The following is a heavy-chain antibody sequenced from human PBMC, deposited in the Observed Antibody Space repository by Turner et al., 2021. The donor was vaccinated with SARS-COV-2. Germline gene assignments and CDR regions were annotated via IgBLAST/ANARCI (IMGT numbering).Heavy chain of an antibody. D-gene: IGHD5-18*01. J-gene: IGHJ6*02. CDR1: GGSISSSSYY. CDR2: IYYSGSA. CDR3: ARLMDTAMDYYGTDV. V-gene: IGHV4-39*01. Sequence: QLQLQESVPGLVKPSETLSLTCTVSGGSISSSSYYWGWIRQPPGKGLEWIGNIYYSGSAYYNPSLKSRVTISVDPSKNQFSLKLTSVTAADTAVYYCARLMDTAMDYYGTDVWGQGTTVTVSS.